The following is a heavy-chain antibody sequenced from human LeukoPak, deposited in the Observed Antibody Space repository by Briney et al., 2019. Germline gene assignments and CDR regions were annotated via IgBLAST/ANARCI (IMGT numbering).Heavy chain of an antibody. V-gene: IGHV4-39*01. D-gene: IGHD5-18*01. CDR2: IYYSGST. J-gene: IGHJ4*02. CDR3: ARSVFRQLWSGWEY. CDR1: GGSTSSSSYY. Sequence: SETLSLTCTVSGGSTSSSSYYWGWIRQPPGKGLEWIGSIYYSGSTYYNPSLKSRVTISVDTSKNQFSLKLSSVTAADTAVYYCARSVFRQLWSGWEYWGQGTLVTVSS.